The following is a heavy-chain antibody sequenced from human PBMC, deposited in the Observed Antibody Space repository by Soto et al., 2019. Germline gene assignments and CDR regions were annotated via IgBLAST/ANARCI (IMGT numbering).Heavy chain of an antibody. V-gene: IGHV1-18*01. CDR3: ARDNYRTMRVPENWFDP. CDR2: ISAYNGNT. Sequence: QVQLVQSGAEVKKPGASVKVSCKASGYTFTSYGISWVRQAPGQGLEWMGWISAYNGNTNYAQKLQGRVTMTTDTSTSKAYMELRSLRSDDTAVYYCARDNYRTMRVPENWFDPWGQGTLVTVSS. D-gene: IGHD3-22*01. J-gene: IGHJ5*02. CDR1: GYTFTSYG.